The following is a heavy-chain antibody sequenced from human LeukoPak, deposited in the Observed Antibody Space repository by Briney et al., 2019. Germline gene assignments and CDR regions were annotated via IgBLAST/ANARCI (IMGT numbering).Heavy chain of an antibody. V-gene: IGHV4-4*02. Sequence: SETLSLTCAVSGGSISSSNWWSWVRQPPGKGLEWIGEIYHSGSTNYNPSLKSRVTIPVDKSKNQFSLKLSSVTAADTAVYYCARESATTVTTAFDYWGQGTLVTVSS. CDR1: GGSISSSNW. J-gene: IGHJ4*02. D-gene: IGHD4-17*01. CDR3: ARESATTVTTAFDY. CDR2: IYHSGST.